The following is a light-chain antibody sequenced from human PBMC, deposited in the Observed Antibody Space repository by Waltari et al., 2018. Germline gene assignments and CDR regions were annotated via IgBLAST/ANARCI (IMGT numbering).Light chain of an antibody. CDR1: ASNIGAGYD. V-gene: IGLV1-40*01. Sequence: QSVLTQPPSVSGAPGQRVTIPCTGSASNIGAGYDVHWYQQLPGTAPKFLVSSSTNRPSGVPDRFSVSKSGTSASLAITGLQPEDEADYHCQSYDRTLTGVIFGGGTKVTVL. J-gene: IGLJ2*01. CDR3: QSYDRTLTGVI. CDR2: SST.